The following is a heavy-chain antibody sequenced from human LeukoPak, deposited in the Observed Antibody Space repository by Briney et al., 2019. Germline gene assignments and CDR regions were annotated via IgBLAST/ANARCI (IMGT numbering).Heavy chain of an antibody. D-gene: IGHD4-23*01. CDR3: YGGNAKH. Sequence: PGGSLRLSCAASGFTFSSYWMHWVRQGPGKGLVWVSGINTDGSSTSYADSMKGRFTISRDNAKNTLYLQMNSLRAEDTAVYYCYGGNAKHWGQGTLVTVSS. J-gene: IGHJ1*01. CDR2: INTDGSST. CDR1: GFTFSSYW. V-gene: IGHV3-74*01.